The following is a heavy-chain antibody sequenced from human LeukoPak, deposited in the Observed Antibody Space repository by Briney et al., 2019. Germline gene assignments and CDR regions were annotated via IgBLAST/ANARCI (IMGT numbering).Heavy chain of an antibody. J-gene: IGHJ3*02. V-gene: IGHV3-15*01. CDR3: ITDPGEWQPI. D-gene: IGHD3-16*01. Sequence: KPGGSLRLSCAVSGVTFSNAWMSWVRQAPGKGLEWVGRIKSKTDGETMDYAAPVKGRFITSREDSINTLYLQMNRLNVEDTAVYYCITDPGEWQPIWGQGTMVTVS. CDR2: IKSKTDGETM. CDR1: GVTFSNAW.